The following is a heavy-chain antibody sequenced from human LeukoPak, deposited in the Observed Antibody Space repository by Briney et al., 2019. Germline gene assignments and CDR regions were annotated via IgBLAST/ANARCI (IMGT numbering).Heavy chain of an antibody. V-gene: IGHV3-23*01. J-gene: IGHJ3*02. CDR1: GFTFSSYA. CDR3: AKVGAYYDFWSGYQHDAFDI. Sequence: GGSLRLSCAASGFTFSSYAMSWVRQAPGKGLEWVSAISGSGGSTYYADSVKGRFTISRDNSKNTLYLQMNSLRAEDTAVYYCAKVGAYYDFWSGYQHDAFDIWGQGTMVTVSS. D-gene: IGHD3-3*01. CDR2: ISGSGGST.